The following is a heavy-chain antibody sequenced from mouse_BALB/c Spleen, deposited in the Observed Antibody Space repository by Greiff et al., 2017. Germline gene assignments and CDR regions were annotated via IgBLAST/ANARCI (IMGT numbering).Heavy chain of an antibody. V-gene: IGHV2-3*01. J-gene: IGHJ3*01. CDR3: AKPAYYGNYGGFAY. Sequence: VKLMESGPGLVAPSQSLSITCPVSGFSLTSYGVSWVRQPPGKGLEWLGVIWGDGSTNYHSALISRLSISKDNSKSQVFLKLNSLQTDDTATYYGAKPAYYGNYGGFAYWGQGTLVTVSA. CDR2: IWGDGST. D-gene: IGHD2-10*01. CDR1: GFSLTSYG.